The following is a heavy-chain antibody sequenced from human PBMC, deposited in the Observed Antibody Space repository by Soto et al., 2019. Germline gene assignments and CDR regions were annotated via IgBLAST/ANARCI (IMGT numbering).Heavy chain of an antibody. J-gene: IGHJ4*02. V-gene: IGHV3-33*01. CDR2: IWYDGSNK. CDR1: GFTFSSYG. D-gene: IGHD4-17*01. Sequence: GGSLRLSCAASGFTFSSYGMHWVRQAPGKGLEWVAVIWYDGSNKYYADSVKGRFTISRDNSKNTLYLQMNSLRAEDTAVYYCARGGVTVTTPFGRQRAIGPYYFDYWGQGTLVTVSS. CDR3: ARGGVTVTTPFGRQRAIGPYYFDY.